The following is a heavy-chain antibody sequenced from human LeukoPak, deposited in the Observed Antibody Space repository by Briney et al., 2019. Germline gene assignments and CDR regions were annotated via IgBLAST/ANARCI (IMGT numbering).Heavy chain of an antibody. CDR1: GGSFSGYY. CDR2: INHSGST. J-gene: IGHJ3*02. Sequence: SETLSLTCAVYGGSFSGYYWSWIRQPPGKGLEWIGEINHSGSTNYNPSLKSRVTISVDTSKNQFSLKLSSVTAADTAVYYCAREYLRSPLPLVQLERRCAFDIWGQGTMVTVSS. CDR3: AREYLRSPLPLVQLERRCAFDI. V-gene: IGHV4-34*01. D-gene: IGHD1-1*01.